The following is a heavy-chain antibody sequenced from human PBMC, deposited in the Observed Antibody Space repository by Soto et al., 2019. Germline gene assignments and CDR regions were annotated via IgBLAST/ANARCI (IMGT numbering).Heavy chain of an antibody. CDR1: GFTFSSYW. D-gene: IGHD3-10*01. Sequence: GGSLRLSCAASGFTFSSYWMSWVRQAPGKGLEWVANIKQDGSEKYYVDSVKGRFTISRDNAKNSLYLQMNSLRAEDTAVYYCARDDLITMVRVTPDNYYGMDVWGQGTTVTVSS. J-gene: IGHJ6*02. V-gene: IGHV3-7*05. CDR3: ARDDLITMVRVTPDNYYGMDV. CDR2: IKQDGSEK.